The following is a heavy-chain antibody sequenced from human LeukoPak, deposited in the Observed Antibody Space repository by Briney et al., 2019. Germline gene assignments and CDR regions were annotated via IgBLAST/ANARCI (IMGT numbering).Heavy chain of an antibody. CDR3: ATVYNETDAFDI. D-gene: IGHD5-24*01. Sequence: SETLSLTCTVSGGSISSYYWSWIRQPPGKGLEWIGYIYYSGSTNYNPPLKSRVTISVDTSKNQFSLKLSSVTAADTAVYYCATVYNETDAFDIWGQGTMVTVSS. V-gene: IGHV4-59*01. J-gene: IGHJ3*02. CDR1: GGSISSYY. CDR2: IYYSGST.